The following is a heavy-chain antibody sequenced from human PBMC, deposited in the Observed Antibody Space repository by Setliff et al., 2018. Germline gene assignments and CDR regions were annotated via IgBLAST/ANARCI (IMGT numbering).Heavy chain of an antibody. CDR2: INPSGGST. CDR1: GYTFTSHY. CDR3: ARYSGYEDVDY. D-gene: IGHD5-12*01. J-gene: IGHJ4*02. V-gene: IGHV1-46*01. Sequence: ASVKVSCKASGYTFTSHYMHWVRQAPGLGLEWMGTINPSGGSTSYAQKFQGRVTMTRGTSTSTVYMELSSLRSEDTAVYYCARYSGYEDVDYWGQGTLVTVSS.